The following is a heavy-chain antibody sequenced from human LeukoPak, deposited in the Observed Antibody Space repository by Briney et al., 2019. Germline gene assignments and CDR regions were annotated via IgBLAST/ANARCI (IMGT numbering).Heavy chain of an antibody. D-gene: IGHD2-2*01. CDR2: IWHDESNK. CDR1: GFTFSSYG. V-gene: IGHV3-33*01. J-gene: IGHJ4*02. Sequence: GGSVSLSCAASGFTFSSYGMHGVRQAPRQGLEWVAWIWHDESNKHYADSLQGRITLSSDNSKKPLYLQMNRLRADDTGGYYCSRDPIRYCSSTSCYAPDYWGQGTLVTVSS. CDR3: SRDPIRYCSSTSCYAPDY.